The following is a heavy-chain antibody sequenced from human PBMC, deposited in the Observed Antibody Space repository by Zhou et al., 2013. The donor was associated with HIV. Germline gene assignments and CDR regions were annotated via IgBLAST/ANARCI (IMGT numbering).Heavy chain of an antibody. CDR2: LIPVFGTT. Sequence: QVQLVQSGAEVKKPGSSVKVSCKVSGGNFSASALSWLRQAPGQGLEWMGGLIPVFGTTTYSQKFQGRISITSDTSASTAYLDLRSLTSEDTAVYYCARVEYSTTSWFDPWGQGTLVTVSS. J-gene: IGHJ5*02. V-gene: IGHV1-69*14. CDR3: ARVEYSTTSWFDP. CDR1: GGNFSASA. D-gene: IGHD2-2*01.